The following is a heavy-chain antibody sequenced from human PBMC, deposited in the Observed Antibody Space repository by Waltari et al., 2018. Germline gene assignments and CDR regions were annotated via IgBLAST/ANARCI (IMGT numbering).Heavy chain of an antibody. V-gene: IGHV3-48*01. Sequence: EVRLVQSGGDLVQPGGSLRLSCAVSGFSLNRYSMIWVRQTPERGLEWVSYISWSDDKTEYADCVRGRFTISRDIARNSVSLQMKNLKVEDTAMYYCARELGGSAAGTDHWGQGSMVFVSS. CDR3: ARELGGSAAGTDH. J-gene: IGHJ1*01. D-gene: IGHD2-2*01. CDR1: GFSLNRYS. CDR2: ISWSDDKT.